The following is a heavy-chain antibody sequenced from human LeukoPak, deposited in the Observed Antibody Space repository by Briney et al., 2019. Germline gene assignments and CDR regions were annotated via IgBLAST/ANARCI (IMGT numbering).Heavy chain of an antibody. J-gene: IGHJ4*02. D-gene: IGHD3-22*01. V-gene: IGHV5-51*01. CDR3: ASPDYYDSSGYSPGVGY. Sequence: LGESLKISCKGSGYSFTSYWIGWVRQMPGKGLEWMGIIYPGDCDTRYSPSFQGQVTISADKSISTAYLQWSGLKASDTAMYYCASPDYYDSSGYSPGVGYWGQGTLVTVSS. CDR1: GYSFTSYW. CDR2: IYPGDCDT.